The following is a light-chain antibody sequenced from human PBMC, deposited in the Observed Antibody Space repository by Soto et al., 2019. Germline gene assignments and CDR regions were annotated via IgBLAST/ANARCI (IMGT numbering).Light chain of an antibody. Sequence: IVMTQSPVTLSVSPGERVALSCRASQSISSSYLAWYQQKPGQAPRLLVYGASSRATGIPDRFSGSGSGTDFTLTISRLEPEDFAVYYCQQYLTFGGGTKVDIK. CDR1: QSISSSY. CDR2: GAS. V-gene: IGKV3-20*01. J-gene: IGKJ4*01. CDR3: QQYLT.